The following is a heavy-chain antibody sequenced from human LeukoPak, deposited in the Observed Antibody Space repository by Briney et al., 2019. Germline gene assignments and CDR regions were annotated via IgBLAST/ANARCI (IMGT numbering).Heavy chain of an antibody. Sequence: ASVKVSCKASGYTFTGYYMHWVRQAPGQGLEWVGWINPNSGGTNYAQKFQGRVTMTRDTSISTAYMELSRLRSDDTAVYYCASRIVVVPAAISPSDDAFDIWGQGTMVTVSS. CDR2: INPNSGGT. V-gene: IGHV1-2*02. D-gene: IGHD2-2*02. CDR3: ASRIVVVPAAISPSDDAFDI. J-gene: IGHJ3*02. CDR1: GYTFTGYY.